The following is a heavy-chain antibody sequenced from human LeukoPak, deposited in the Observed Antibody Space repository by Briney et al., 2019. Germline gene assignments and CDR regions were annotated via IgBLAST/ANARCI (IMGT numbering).Heavy chain of an antibody. CDR3: ARGGPAYDYYYGMDV. J-gene: IGHJ6*02. CDR2: ISAYNGNT. Sequence: GASVKVSCKASGYTFTSYGISWVRQAPGQGLEWMGWISAYNGNTNYAQKLQGRVTMTTDTSTSTAYMELRSLRSDDAAVYYCARGGPAYDYYYGMDVWGQGTTVTVSS. CDR1: GYTFTSYG. V-gene: IGHV1-18*01. D-gene: IGHD2-2*01.